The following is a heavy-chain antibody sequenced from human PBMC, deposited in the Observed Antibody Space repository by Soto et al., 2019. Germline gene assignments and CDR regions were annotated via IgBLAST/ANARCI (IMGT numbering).Heavy chain of an antibody. Sequence: PSETLSLTCAVSGGSISSGGYSWSWIRQPPGKGLEWIGYIYHSGSTYYNPSLRSRVTISVDTSKNQFSLKLTSVTAADTAVYYCARVNYYDSSADLDYWGQGTLVTVSS. V-gene: IGHV4-30-2*01. CDR2: IYHSGST. CDR1: GGSISSGGYS. CDR3: ARVNYYDSSADLDY. D-gene: IGHD3-22*01. J-gene: IGHJ4*02.